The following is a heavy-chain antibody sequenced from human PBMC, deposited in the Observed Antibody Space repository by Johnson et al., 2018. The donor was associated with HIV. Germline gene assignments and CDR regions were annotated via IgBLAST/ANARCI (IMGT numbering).Heavy chain of an antibody. CDR3: AKEDSWRRAFDL. CDR1: GFTFSNYG. D-gene: IGHD3-3*01. V-gene: IGHV3-30*18. J-gene: IGHJ3*01. Sequence: QVQLVESGGGVVQPGRSLRLSCVVSGFTFSNYGMHWVRQAPGKGLEWVAVISYDGSNKYYGDSVKGRFTMSRDNFKNTLYLQMNSLRGEDTAVYYCAKEDSWRRAFDLWCQGTMVTVSS. CDR2: ISYDGSNK.